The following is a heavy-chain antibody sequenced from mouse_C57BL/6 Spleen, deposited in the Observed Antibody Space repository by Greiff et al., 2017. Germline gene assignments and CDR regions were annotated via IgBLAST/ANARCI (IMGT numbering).Heavy chain of an antibody. D-gene: IGHD4-1*01. J-gene: IGHJ3*01. CDR3: ARSLGFAY. CDR2: IYPGSGNT. Sequence: GQGLEWIGWIYPGSGNTKYNEKFKGKATLTVDTSSSTAYMQLSSLTSEDSAVYFCARSLGFAYWGQGTLVTVSA. V-gene: IGHV1-84*01.